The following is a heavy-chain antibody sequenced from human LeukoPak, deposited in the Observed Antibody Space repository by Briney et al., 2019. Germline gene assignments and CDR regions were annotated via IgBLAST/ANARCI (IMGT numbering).Heavy chain of an antibody. CDR2: IKSKTDGGTT. V-gene: IGHV3-15*01. Sequence: SWVRQAPGKGLEWVGLIKSKTDGGTTDYAAPVKGRFTISRDDSKNMLYLQMNSLKTEDTAVYFCATGWGGFDYWGQGTLVTASS. CDR3: ATGWGGFDY. D-gene: IGHD3-10*01. J-gene: IGHJ4*02.